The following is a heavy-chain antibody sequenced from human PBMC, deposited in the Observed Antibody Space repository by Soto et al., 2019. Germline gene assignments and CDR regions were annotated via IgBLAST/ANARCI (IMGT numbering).Heavy chain of an antibody. J-gene: IGHJ4*02. CDR1: GFSFSTYA. D-gene: IGHD6-13*01. CDR3: AKDWNAGTYLDY. Sequence: QVQLVESGGGVLQPGRSLRLSCAASGFSFSTYAMHWVRQAPGKGLEWVAIISNDGTKKYYADSVKGRFTISRDNSQNTLYLQMSNQRVEDTAIYYCAKDWNAGTYLDYWGQGTLVTVSS. CDR2: ISNDGTKK. V-gene: IGHV3-30*18.